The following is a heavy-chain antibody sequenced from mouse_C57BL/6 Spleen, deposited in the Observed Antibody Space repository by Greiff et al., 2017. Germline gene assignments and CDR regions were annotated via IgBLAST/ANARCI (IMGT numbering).Heavy chain of an antibody. CDR2: IYPRDGST. CDR3: ARSGYDYDEAY. J-gene: IGHJ3*01. Sequence: QVQLQQSGPELVKPGASVKLSCKASGYTFTSYDINWVKQRPGQGLEWIGWIYPRDGSTKYNEKFKGKATLTVDTSSSTAYMELHSLTSEDSAVYFCARSGYDYDEAYWGQGTLVTVSA. CDR1: GYTFTSYD. V-gene: IGHV1-85*01. D-gene: IGHD2-4*01.